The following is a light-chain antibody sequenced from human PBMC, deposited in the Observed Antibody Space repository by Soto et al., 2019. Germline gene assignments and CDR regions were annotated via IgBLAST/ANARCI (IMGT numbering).Light chain of an antibody. CDR1: QSVSSSY. CDR3: QQYGSSIT. Sequence: IVLTQSPGTLSLSPGERATLSCRASQSVSSSYLAWYQQKPGQAPRLLIYGASSRATGIPDRLSGSGSGTDFTLTINRLEPEDFAVYYCQQYGSSITFGQGTRLEIK. J-gene: IGKJ5*01. CDR2: GAS. V-gene: IGKV3-20*01.